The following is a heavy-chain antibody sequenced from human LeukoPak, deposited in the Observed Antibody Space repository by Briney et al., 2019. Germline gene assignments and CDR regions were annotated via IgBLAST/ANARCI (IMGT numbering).Heavy chain of an antibody. V-gene: IGHV1-3*01. CDR2: SNVGNGNT. Sequence: GASVKVSCKASGYTFTNYGMHWVRQAPGQRLEWMGWSNVGNGNTKYSQEFQGRVTITRDTSASTAYMELSSLRSEDTAVYYCAMGPQEVDSSWYYFDYWGQGTLVTVSS. D-gene: IGHD6-13*01. J-gene: IGHJ4*02. CDR3: AMGPQEVDSSWYYFDY. CDR1: GYTFTNYG.